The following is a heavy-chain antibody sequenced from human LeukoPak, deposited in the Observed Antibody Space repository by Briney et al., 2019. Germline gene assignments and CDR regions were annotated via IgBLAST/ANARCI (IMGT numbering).Heavy chain of an antibody. V-gene: IGHV1-69*13. CDR3: ARDSSEFRSLIPH. CDR2: IIPIFGTA. CDR1: GGTFSSHA. D-gene: IGHD2-21*01. Sequence: ASVKVSCKASGGTFSSHAISWVRQAPGQGLEWMGGIIPIFGTAKYAQKFQGRVTITADESTSTAYMELSSLRSEDTAAYYCARDSSEFRSLIPHWGQGTLVTVSS. J-gene: IGHJ1*01.